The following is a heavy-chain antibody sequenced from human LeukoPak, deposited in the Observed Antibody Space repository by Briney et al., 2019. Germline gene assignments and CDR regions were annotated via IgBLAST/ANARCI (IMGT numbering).Heavy chain of an antibody. CDR3: ARGVGDYIDAFDI. D-gene: IGHD4-17*01. CDR1: GFTFSAYE. V-gene: IGHV3-48*03. Sequence: PGGSLRLSCSVSGFTFSAYEMNWVRQAPGKGLEWVSFLSTSGTTIYYADSVKGRFTISRGNAKNSLYLQMNSLRAEDTAVYYCARGVGDYIDAFDIWGQGTMVTVSS. J-gene: IGHJ3*02. CDR2: LSTSGTTI.